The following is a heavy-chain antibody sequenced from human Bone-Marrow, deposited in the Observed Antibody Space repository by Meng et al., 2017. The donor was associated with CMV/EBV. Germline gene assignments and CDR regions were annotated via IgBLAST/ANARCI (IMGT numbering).Heavy chain of an antibody. Sequence: ASVKVSCKISGNIFNDYYMHWVQQAPGKGLEWMGLVDPEGGETIYAEKFQGRLTITADTSTETAYMELSSVRSEDTAVYYCAHEARHNANALDVWGQGTTVTVSS. J-gene: IGHJ6*01. CDR1: GNIFNDYY. CDR3: AHEARHNANALDV. D-gene: IGHD2-2*01. CDR2: VDPEGGET. V-gene: IGHV1-69-2*01.